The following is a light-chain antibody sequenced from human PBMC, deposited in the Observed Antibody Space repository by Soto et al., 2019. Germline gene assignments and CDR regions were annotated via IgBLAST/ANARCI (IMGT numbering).Light chain of an antibody. CDR3: QHYNSYSEA. CDR2: KAS. Sequence: DIQMTQAPSTLCGPLGERVTITCRASQTISSWLAWYQQKPGKAPKLLIYKASTLKGGVPSRFSGSGSGTEVTLTISSLQPDDCATYYGQHYNSYSEAVGQGTKVDIK. V-gene: IGKV1-5*03. J-gene: IGKJ1*01. CDR1: QTISSW.